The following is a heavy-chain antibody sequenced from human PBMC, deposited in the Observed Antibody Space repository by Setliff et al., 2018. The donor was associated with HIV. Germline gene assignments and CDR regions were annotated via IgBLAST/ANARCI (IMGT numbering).Heavy chain of an antibody. CDR1: GYTFTDYY. D-gene: IGHD3-16*01. V-gene: IGHV1-2*02. CDR3: ARDGGGPGDYYYYMDV. Sequence: ASVKVSCKASGYTFTDYYMHWVRQAPGQGLEWMGWINPKSGGTNSALKFQGRVTMTRDPSISTAYMELSRLRSDDTAVYYCARDGGGPGDYYYYMDVWAKGTTVTVSS. CDR2: INPKSGGT. J-gene: IGHJ6*03.